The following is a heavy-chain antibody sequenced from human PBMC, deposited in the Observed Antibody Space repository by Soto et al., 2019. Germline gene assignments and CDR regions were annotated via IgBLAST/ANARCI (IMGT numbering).Heavy chain of an antibody. CDR3: ARESGDNWDYEAY. Sequence: SETLSLTCTVSGGSISSYHWSWIRQSAGKGLEWIGRIYTSGNTHYNPSLKSRVTVSIDTSKKQFFVTVNSVTAADSAVYYCARESGDNWDYEAYWGQGTPVPVSS. CDR1: GGSISSYH. D-gene: IGHD1-7*01. CDR2: IYTSGNT. J-gene: IGHJ4*02. V-gene: IGHV4-4*07.